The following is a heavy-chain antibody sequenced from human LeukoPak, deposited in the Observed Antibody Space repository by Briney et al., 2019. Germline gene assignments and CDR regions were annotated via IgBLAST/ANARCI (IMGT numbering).Heavy chain of an antibody. CDR3: ARGQDGIAAAGGNWFDP. CDR1: GFSFGTYW. Sequence: SGGSLRLSCATSGFSFGTYWMTWVRQAPGKGLEWVANINQDGSGKYYVDSVKGRFTISRDNAKNSLYLQMNSLRAEDTAVYYCARGQDGIAAAGGNWFDPWGQGTLVTVSS. V-gene: IGHV3-7*01. D-gene: IGHD6-13*01. J-gene: IGHJ5*02. CDR2: INQDGSGK.